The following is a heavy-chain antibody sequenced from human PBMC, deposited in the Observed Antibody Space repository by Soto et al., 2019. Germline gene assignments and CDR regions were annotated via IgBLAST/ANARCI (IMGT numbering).Heavy chain of an antibody. J-gene: IGHJ4*02. CDR2: ISAYNGNT. D-gene: IGHD6-19*01. V-gene: IGHV1-18*01. CDR1: GYTFTSYG. Sequence: ASVKVSCKASGYTFTSYGISWVRQAPGQGLEWMGWISAYNGNTNYAQKLQGRVTMTTDTSTSTAYMELRSLRSDDTAGYYCARDKGVRGWYGTADYWGQGTLVTVSS. CDR3: ARDKGVRGWYGTADY.